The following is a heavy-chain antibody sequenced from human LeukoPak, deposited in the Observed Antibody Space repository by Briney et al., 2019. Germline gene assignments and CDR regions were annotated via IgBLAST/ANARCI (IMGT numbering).Heavy chain of an antibody. CDR1: GGSFSGYY. V-gene: IGHV4-34*01. J-gene: IGHJ4*02. D-gene: IGHD3-22*01. CDR2: INHSGST. Sequence: PSETLSLTCAVYGGSFSGYYWSWIRQPPGKGLEWIGEINHSGSTNYNPSLKSRVTISVVTSKNQFSLKLSSVTAADTAVYYCARGIYYDSSGPDYWGQGTLVTVSS. CDR3: ARGIYYDSSGPDY.